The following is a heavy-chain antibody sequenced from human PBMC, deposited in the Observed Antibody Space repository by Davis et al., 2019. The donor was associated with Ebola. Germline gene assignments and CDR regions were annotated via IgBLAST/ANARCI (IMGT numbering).Heavy chain of an antibody. J-gene: IGHJ4*02. CDR1: GFTFSDSW. D-gene: IGHD2/OR15-2a*01. V-gene: IGHV3-15*01. CDR2: IKTKTDGASA. Sequence: PGGSLRLSCAASGFTFSDSWMSWVRQAPGKGLEWVGRIKTKTDGASADYAAPVKGRFSISRDDSKNTLYLQMNSLKTEDTAVYYCTSPLLRTTGSPGFWGQGTLVTVSS. CDR3: TSPLLRTTGSPGF.